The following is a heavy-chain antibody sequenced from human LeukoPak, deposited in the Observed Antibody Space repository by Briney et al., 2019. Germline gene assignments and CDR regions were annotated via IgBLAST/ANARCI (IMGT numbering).Heavy chain of an antibody. D-gene: IGHD6-19*01. CDR3: ARDWGSGWYYFDY. J-gene: IGHJ4*02. Sequence: GGSLRLSCAASGFTVSSYYMTWVRQAPGKGLEWVSVIYSGGSTYYADSVKGRVAISRDNSNNTVFLQMNIVRAEDTAVYYCARDWGSGWYYFDYWGQGTLVTVSS. CDR2: IYSGGST. CDR1: GFTVSSYY. V-gene: IGHV3-66*01.